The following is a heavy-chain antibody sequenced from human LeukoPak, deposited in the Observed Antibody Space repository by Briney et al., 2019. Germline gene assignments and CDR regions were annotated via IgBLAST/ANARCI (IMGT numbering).Heavy chain of an antibody. CDR3: ARDGYCSSTSCLGYYYYGMDV. CDR1: GFTFSSYS. V-gene: IGHV3-21*01. Sequence: PGGSLRLSCAASGFTFSSYSMNWVRQAPGKGLEWVSSISSSSSYIYYADSVKGRFTISRDNAKSSLYLQMNSLRAEDTAVYYCARDGYCSSTSCLGYYYYGMDVWGQGTTVTVSS. CDR2: ISSSSSYI. J-gene: IGHJ6*02. D-gene: IGHD2-2*03.